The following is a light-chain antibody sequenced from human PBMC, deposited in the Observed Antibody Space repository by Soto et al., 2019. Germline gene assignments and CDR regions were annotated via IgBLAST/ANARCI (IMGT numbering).Light chain of an antibody. V-gene: IGLV1-44*01. J-gene: IGLJ1*01. CDR1: TSNIGRST. Sequence: QSALTQPPSASGTPGQRVTISCSGTTSNIGRSTVSWYQQFPGAAPKLLICGNTQRPLGVPVRSSGSKSDTSASLAISGLQSEDEADYYCATWNDGIFVFGIGTKVTVL. CDR3: ATWNDGIFV. CDR2: GNT.